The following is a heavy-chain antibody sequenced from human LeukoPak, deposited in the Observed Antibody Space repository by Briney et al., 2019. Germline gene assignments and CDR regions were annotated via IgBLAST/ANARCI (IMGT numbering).Heavy chain of an antibody. Sequence: GGSLRLSCAASGFTFSSYSMNWVRQAPGKGLEWVSSISSSSSYIYYADSVKGRFTISRDNAKNSLYLQMNSLRAEDTAVYYCASNGGSSWYEYFYYYGMDVWGQGTTVTVSS. CDR2: ISSSSSYI. V-gene: IGHV3-21*01. CDR1: GFTFSSYS. D-gene: IGHD6-13*01. CDR3: ASNGGSSWYEYFYYYGMDV. J-gene: IGHJ6*02.